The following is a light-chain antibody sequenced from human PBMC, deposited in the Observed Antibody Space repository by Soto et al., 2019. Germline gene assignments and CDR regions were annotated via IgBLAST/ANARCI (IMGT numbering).Light chain of an antibody. CDR1: QSVSRN. CDR3: QQVSSYPST. V-gene: IGKV3-15*01. Sequence: EVVLTQSPATLSVSPGDRATLSCRASQSVSRNLAWYQQKPGQAPRLLIYGASTRATGVPARFSGSGSATEFTLSISGLQPEDFATYYCQQVSSYPSTFGGGTKVEIK. J-gene: IGKJ4*01. CDR2: GAS.